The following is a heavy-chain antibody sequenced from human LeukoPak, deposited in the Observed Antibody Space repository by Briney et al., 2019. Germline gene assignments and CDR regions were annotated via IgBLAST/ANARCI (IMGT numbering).Heavy chain of an antibody. Sequence: PGGSLRLSCAASGFTFSSYAMHWVRQAPGKGLEWVAVISYDGSNKYYADSVKGRFTISRDNSKNTLYLQMNSLRAEDTAVYYCARGSGSYPYFYWGQGTLVTVSS. CDR2: ISYDGSNK. D-gene: IGHD3-10*01. V-gene: IGHV3-30*04. CDR3: ARGSGSYPYFY. CDR1: GFTFSSYA. J-gene: IGHJ4*02.